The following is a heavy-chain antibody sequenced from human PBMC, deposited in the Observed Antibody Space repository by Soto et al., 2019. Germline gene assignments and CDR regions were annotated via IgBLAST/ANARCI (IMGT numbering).Heavy chain of an antibody. V-gene: IGHV4-38-2*01. Sequence: KTSETLSLTCGVSGYSISSGFYWGWVRQPPGKGLEWIGSIRHDGNIYYSSSLKSRATISVDTSRNQFSLNLRSVTAADTAVYYCAIVGVEVPGPIDDFDYWGQGTLVTVSS. D-gene: IGHD2-15*01. CDR1: GYSISSGFY. CDR2: IRHDGNI. J-gene: IGHJ4*02. CDR3: AIVGVEVPGPIDDFDY.